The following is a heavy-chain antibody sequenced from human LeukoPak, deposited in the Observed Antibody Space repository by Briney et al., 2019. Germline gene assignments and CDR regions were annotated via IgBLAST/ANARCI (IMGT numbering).Heavy chain of an antibody. CDR3: VRNPDDPSYFYYMDV. V-gene: IGHV3-30*01. CDR1: GFTLSRFA. Sequence: PGGSLRLSCAPSGFTLSRFAMHWVRQAPGKGLEWVALISYVGGKKWYADSVKGRFSISRDNSKNTLSLQMNSLTGEDTAVYYCVRNPDDPSYFYYMDVWGNGTTVTVSS. J-gene: IGHJ6*03. CDR2: ISYVGGKK.